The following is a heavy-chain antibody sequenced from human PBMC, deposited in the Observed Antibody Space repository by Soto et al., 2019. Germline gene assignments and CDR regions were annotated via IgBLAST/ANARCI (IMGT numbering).Heavy chain of an antibody. Sequence: QVQLVESGGGMVQPGRSLRLSCAASGFTFSSYAMHWVRQAPGKGLEWVAVISYDGSNKYYADSVKGRFTISRDNSKNTLYLQMNSLRAEDTAVYYCARDGHTAIWDYWGQGTLVTVSS. CDR2: ISYDGSNK. D-gene: IGHD5-18*01. CDR1: GFTFSSYA. CDR3: ARDGHTAIWDY. J-gene: IGHJ4*02. V-gene: IGHV3-30-3*01.